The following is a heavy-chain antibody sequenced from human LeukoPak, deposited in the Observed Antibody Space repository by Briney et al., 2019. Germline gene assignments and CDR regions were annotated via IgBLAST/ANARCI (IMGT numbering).Heavy chain of an antibody. D-gene: IGHD2-8*01. Sequence: GRSLRLSCAASGFNFGTYAMTWVRQRPGKGLEWVSAISTSSVTTKYADPVKGRFIIFRDNSKNTLYLQMNSLRAEDTAIYYCAKDPNGDYIGAFDDWGQGTMVTVSS. J-gene: IGHJ3*01. V-gene: IGHV3-23*01. CDR1: GFNFGTYA. CDR3: AKDPNGDYIGAFDD. CDR2: ISTSSVTT.